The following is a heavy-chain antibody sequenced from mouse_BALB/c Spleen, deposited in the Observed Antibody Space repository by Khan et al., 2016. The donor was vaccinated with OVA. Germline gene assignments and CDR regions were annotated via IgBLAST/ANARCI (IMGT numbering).Heavy chain of an antibody. CDR1: GYTFTNYG. Sequence: QIQLVQSGPELKKPGETVKISCKASGYTFTNYGINWVKQAPGKGLKWMGWINTNTGEPTYAEEFKGRFAFSLATSASTAYSQLNNLKNEDTATCCCARGNYYGSKSWFAYWGQGTLVTVAA. CDR2: INTNTGEP. J-gene: IGHJ3*01. V-gene: IGHV9-3*02. CDR3: ARGNYYGSKSWFAY. D-gene: IGHD1-1*01.